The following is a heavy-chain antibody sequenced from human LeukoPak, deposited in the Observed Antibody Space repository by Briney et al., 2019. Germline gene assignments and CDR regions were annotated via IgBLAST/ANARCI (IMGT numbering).Heavy chain of an antibody. V-gene: IGHV4-4*07. J-gene: IGHJ4*02. CDR1: GGSISTYH. CDR3: ARAAGASGGQYFDY. CDR2: IYSNEDT. D-gene: IGHD2-15*01. Sequence: SETLSLTCTVSGGSISTYHWSWIRQPAGKGLEWFGRIYSNEDTRYNPSLKSRVTMSVDTSKNQFSLKLSSVTAADTAVYYCARAAGASGGQYFDYWGQGTLVAVSS.